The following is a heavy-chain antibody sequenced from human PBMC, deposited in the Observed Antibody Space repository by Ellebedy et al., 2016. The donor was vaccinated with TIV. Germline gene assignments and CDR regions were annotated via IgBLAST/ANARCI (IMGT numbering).Heavy chain of an antibody. CDR2: IIPLFSTP. J-gene: IGHJ4*02. Sequence: SVKVSCKASGGTSNNYAINWVRQAPGQGLEWMGGIIPLFSTPNYAQKVQDRVTITADESTSTTYMALSSLRSEDTAVYYCARARDYSRGGRYPIYFFDSWGQGTLVTVSS. V-gene: IGHV1-69*13. CDR1: GGTSNNYA. D-gene: IGHD2-15*01. CDR3: ARARDYSRGGRYPIYFFDS.